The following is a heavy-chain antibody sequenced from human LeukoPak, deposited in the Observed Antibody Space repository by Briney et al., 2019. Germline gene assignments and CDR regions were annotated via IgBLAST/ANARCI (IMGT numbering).Heavy chain of an antibody. CDR2: TFYRSKWYN. Sequence: SQTLSLTCAISGDSVSSNSADWNWIRQSPSRGVEWLGRTFYRSKWYNDYAVSVKSRITINPDTSKNQVSLQLNSVTPEDTAVYYCARETSFRYYAIWSGWDYWGQGTLVTVSS. CDR1: GDSVSSNSAD. V-gene: IGHV6-1*01. CDR3: ARETSFRYYAIWSGWDY. J-gene: IGHJ4*02. D-gene: IGHD3-3*01.